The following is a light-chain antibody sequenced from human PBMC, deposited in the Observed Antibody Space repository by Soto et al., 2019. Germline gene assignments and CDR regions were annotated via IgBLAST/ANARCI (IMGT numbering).Light chain of an antibody. Sequence: EFVLPQSPSTLSLSPGERSTLSCRASQNVANYLDWYQQKPGQAPRLLISGTSSRATGIPDRFSGSGSGTDFTLTISRLEPEDFAVYYCQQYGSSPRTFGHGTKVAIK. J-gene: IGKJ1*01. CDR1: QNVANY. V-gene: IGKV3-20*01. CDR3: QQYGSSPRT. CDR2: GTS.